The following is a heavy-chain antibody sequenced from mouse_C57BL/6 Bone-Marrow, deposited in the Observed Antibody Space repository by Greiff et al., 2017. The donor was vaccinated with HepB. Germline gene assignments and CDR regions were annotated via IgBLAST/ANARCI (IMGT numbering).Heavy chain of an antibody. CDR1: GYSFTGFY. J-gene: IGHJ2*01. CDR3: ARGRLSTDFFDY. Sequence: EVQLQQSGPELVKPGASVKISCKASGYSFTGFYMNWVKQSPEKSLEWIGEISPSTGGTTYNQKFKAKATLAVDKSSSTAYMQLKSLTSEDSAVYYCARGRLSTDFFDYWGQGTTLTVSS. CDR2: ISPSTGGT. D-gene: IGHD5-1*01. V-gene: IGHV1-42*01.